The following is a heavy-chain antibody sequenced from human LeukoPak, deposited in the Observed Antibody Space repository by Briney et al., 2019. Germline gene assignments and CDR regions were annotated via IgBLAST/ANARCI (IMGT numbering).Heavy chain of an antibody. D-gene: IGHD2-8*01. CDR3: ARRPRMVSATNWIDP. CDR2: IFYNGST. J-gene: IGHJ5*02. CDR1: GGSIYSSSFY. Sequence: PSETLSLTCSVSGGSIYSSSFYWSWIRQPPGKDLEWIGSIFYNGSTNYTPSLKSRVTISVDKSKNQLSLDLSSVTAADSAICYCARRPRMVSATNWIDPWGQGTLVIVSS. V-gene: IGHV4-39*01.